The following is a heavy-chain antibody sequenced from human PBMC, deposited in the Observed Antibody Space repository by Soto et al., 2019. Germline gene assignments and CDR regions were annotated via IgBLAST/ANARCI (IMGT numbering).Heavy chain of an antibody. CDR1: GYSFTSYW. CDR2: IYPGDSDT. D-gene: IGHD6-13*01. J-gene: IGHJ4*02. Sequence: PGESLKISCKGSGYSFTSYWIGWVRQMPGKGLEWMGIIYPGDSDTRYSPSFQGQVTISADKSISTAYLQWSSLKASDTAMYYCAREAGYSSSWFIGGTSNFDYWGQGTLVTVSS. CDR3: AREAGYSSSWFIGGTSNFDY. V-gene: IGHV5-51*01.